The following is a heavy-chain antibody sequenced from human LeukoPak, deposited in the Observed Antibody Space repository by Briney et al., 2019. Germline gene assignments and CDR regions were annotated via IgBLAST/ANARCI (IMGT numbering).Heavy chain of an antibody. D-gene: IGHD2-2*02. J-gene: IGHJ4*02. CDR1: GFTFSSYA. V-gene: IGHV4-34*01. Sequence: GSLRLSCAASGFTFSSYAMSWIRQPPGKGLEWIGEINHSGSTNYNPSLKRRVTISVDTSKNQFSLKPGSVTAADTAVYYCARGFPGYCSSTSCYNPFDYWGQGTLVTVSS. CDR2: INHSGST. CDR3: ARGFPGYCSSTSCYNPFDY.